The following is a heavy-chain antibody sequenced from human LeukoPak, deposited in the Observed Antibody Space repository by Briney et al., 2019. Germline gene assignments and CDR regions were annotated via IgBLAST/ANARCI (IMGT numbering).Heavy chain of an antibody. J-gene: IGHJ4*02. V-gene: IGHV3-30*04. Sequence: GGSLRLSCAASGFTFSSYAMHWVRQAPGKGLEWVALISYDGSNKYYADSVKGRFTISRDNSKNTLYVQMNSLRAEDTAVYYCAKSPAYSGSYSGFDYWGQGTLVTVSS. CDR1: GFTFSSYA. D-gene: IGHD1-26*01. CDR3: AKSPAYSGSYSGFDY. CDR2: ISYDGSNK.